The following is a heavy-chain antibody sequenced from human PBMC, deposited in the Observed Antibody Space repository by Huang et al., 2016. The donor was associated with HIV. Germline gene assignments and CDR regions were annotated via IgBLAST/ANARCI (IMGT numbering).Heavy chain of an antibody. CDR2: IRDSGST. V-gene: IGHV4-34*02. Sequence: QVQLQQWGAELLKPSETLSLTCAVSGGSFSGHYWTWIRQPPGRGLAWIGEIRDSGSTTYNPSLKRRVTISGDTSQSQFSLKLNSVTAADTAIYYGARMFKYDSGGYWGNDAFDIWGQGTMVTVSS. J-gene: IGHJ3*02. D-gene: IGHD3-22*01. CDR3: ARMFKYDSGGYWGNDAFDI. CDR1: GGSFSGHY.